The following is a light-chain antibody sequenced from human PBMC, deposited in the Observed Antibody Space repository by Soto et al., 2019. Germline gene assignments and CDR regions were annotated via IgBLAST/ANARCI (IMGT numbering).Light chain of an antibody. V-gene: IGKV3-15*01. Sequence: EIVMTQSPGTLSVSTGERTTLSCRASQSVGTNLAWYQQELGQPPRLLIYGASTRATSIPARFSGSGSGTEFTLTISSLRSEDSAVYYCQQYLQLPRTFGQGTKVEIK. CDR1: QSVGTN. CDR2: GAS. CDR3: QQYLQLPRT. J-gene: IGKJ1*01.